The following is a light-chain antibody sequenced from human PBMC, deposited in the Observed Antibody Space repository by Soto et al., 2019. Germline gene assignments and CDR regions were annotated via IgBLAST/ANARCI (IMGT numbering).Light chain of an antibody. Sequence: VLTQPPSASGTPGQRVTISCSGSSSNIGSNYVYWYQHLPGTAPKLLIYRNNQRPSGVPDRFSGSKSGTSASLAISGLRSEDEADYYCAAWDDSLSGYVFGTGTKVTVL. J-gene: IGLJ1*01. CDR1: SSNIGSNY. CDR3: AAWDDSLSGYV. CDR2: RNN. V-gene: IGLV1-47*01.